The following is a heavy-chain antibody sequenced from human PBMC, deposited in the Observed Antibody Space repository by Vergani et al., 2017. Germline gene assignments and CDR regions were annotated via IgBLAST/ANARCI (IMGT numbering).Heavy chain of an antibody. CDR1: GGSFSGYY. Sequence: QVQLQQWGAGLLKPSETLSLTCAVYGGSFSGYYWSWIRQPPGKGLEWIGEINHSGNTNYNPSLKSRVTISVDTSKNQFPLKLSSVTAADTAVYYCARRPSPTMVRGVTKYNWFDPWGQGTLVTVSS. J-gene: IGHJ5*02. D-gene: IGHD3-10*01. V-gene: IGHV4-34*01. CDR2: INHSGNT. CDR3: ARRPSPTMVRGVTKYNWFDP.